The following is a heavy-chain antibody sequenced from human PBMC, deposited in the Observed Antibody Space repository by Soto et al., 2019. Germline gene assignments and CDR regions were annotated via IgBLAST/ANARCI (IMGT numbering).Heavy chain of an antibody. CDR2: INANSGGT. Sequence: ASVKVSCKASGYTFTTYEIYWVRQAPGQGLEWMGWINANSGGTNYAQKFQGWVTMTRDTSISTAYMELSRLRSDDTAVYYCARAHQYYYYYMDVWGKGTTVTVSS. D-gene: IGHD2-2*01. CDR3: ARAHQYYYYYMDV. J-gene: IGHJ6*03. V-gene: IGHV1-2*04. CDR1: GYTFTTYE.